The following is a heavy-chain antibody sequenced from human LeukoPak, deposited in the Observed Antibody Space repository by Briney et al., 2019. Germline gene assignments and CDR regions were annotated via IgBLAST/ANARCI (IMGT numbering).Heavy chain of an antibody. CDR3: ARAPFDTKGYYQAPIRFDA. CDR2: ISHSGGTI. D-gene: IGHD3-22*01. Sequence: WGSLRLSCAASGFTFGNSYMSWLRQAPGNGLKWVTYISHSGGTIHYADSVKGRFTISRDNAKNSLYLQMDSLRAEDTAVYFCARAPFDTKGYYQAPIRFDAWGQGTLVTVSS. CDR1: GFTFGNSY. V-gene: IGHV3-11*01. J-gene: IGHJ5*02.